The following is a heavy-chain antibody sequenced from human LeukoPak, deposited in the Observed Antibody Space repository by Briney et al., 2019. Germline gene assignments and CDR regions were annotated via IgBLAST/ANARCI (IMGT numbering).Heavy chain of an antibody. CDR2: IIPIFGTA. J-gene: IGHJ4*02. Sequence: GASVKVSCKASGGTFSNYAISWVRQAPGQGLEWMGGIIPIFGTANYAQKFQGRVTITADESTSTAYMELSSLRSEDTAVYYCARDRGQAFDYWGQGTLVTVSS. V-gene: IGHV1-69*13. CDR1: GGTFSNYA. D-gene: IGHD3-10*01. CDR3: ARDRGQAFDY.